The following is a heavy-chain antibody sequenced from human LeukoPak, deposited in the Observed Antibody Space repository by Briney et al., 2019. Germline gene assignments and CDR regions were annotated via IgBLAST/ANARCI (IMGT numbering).Heavy chain of an antibody. V-gene: IGHV3-11*04. CDR3: ARDLRNYYDTSGYYPNTFDD. Sequence: NPGGSLRLSCAASGFTFSDYYMSWIRQAPGKGLEWVSYISSSGSTIYYADSVKGRFTISRDNAKNSLYLQMNSLRAEDTAVYYCARDLRNYYDTSGYYPNTFDDWGQGTLVTVSS. D-gene: IGHD3-22*01. CDR1: GFTFSDYY. J-gene: IGHJ4*02. CDR2: ISSSGSTI.